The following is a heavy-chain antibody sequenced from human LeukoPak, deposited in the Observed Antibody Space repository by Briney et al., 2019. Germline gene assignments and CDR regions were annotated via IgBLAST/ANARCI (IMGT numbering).Heavy chain of an antibody. CDR3: ARDRSDRLAVAGTSAFDY. D-gene: IGHD6-19*01. Sequence: PGGSLRLSCAASGFTFSSYSMNWVRQAPGKGLEWVSSISSSSSHIYYADSVKGRFTISRDNAKNSLYLQMNSLRAEDTAVYYCARDRSDRLAVAGTSAFDYWGQGTLVTVSS. CDR1: GFTFSSYS. V-gene: IGHV3-21*01. CDR2: ISSSSSHI. J-gene: IGHJ4*02.